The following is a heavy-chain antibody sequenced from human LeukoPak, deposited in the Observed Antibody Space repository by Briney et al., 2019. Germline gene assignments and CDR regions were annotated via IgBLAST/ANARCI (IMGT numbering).Heavy chain of an antibody. CDR2: TYSDGNT. J-gene: IGHJ3*02. CDR1: GFTVSSNY. CDR3: ARKNDLFNAAFDI. V-gene: IGHV3-53*01. Sequence: GRSLRLSCAASGFTVSSNYISWVRQAPGKGLEWVSITYSDGNTNYADSVKGRFTISRDNSKNTLSLQMSSLRGEDTAVYFCARKNDLFNAAFDIWGQGTVVTVSS. D-gene: IGHD1-1*01.